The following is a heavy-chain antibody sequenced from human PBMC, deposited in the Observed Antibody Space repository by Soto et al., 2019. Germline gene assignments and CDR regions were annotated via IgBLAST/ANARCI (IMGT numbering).Heavy chain of an antibody. J-gene: IGHJ4*02. CDR3: ARWFTYGNFDYFDY. CDR1: GFTFNTYW. CDR2: IDAAGSTT. D-gene: IGHD3-10*01. V-gene: IGHV3-74*01. Sequence: GGSLRLSCAASGFTFNTYWMRWFRQAPGKGLVWVSRIDAAGSTTGYADSVKDRFTISRDNGRKMLYLQLSGLRAEDTAVYYCARWFTYGNFDYFDYWGQGTQVTVSS.